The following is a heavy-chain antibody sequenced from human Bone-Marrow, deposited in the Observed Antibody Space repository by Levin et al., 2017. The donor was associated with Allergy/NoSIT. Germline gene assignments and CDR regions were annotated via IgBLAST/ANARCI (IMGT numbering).Heavy chain of an antibody. J-gene: IGHJ4*02. CDR3: ARIALIHSLGAGSGRVFDN. V-gene: IGHV3-72*01. CDR1: GFTFSDHY. D-gene: IGHD1-26*01. Sequence: RPGGSLRLSCVASGFTFSDHYMDWVRQVPGEGLEWVGRIKNKANSYSTEYAALVRGRITISRDDSKNSLYLQMNSLKTEDTAVYYCARIALIHSLGAGSGRVFDNWGQGTLVTVSS. CDR2: IKNKANSYST.